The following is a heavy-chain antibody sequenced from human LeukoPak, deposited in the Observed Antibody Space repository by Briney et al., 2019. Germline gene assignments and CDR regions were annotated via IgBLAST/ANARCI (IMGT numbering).Heavy chain of an antibody. CDR1: GGSIRSFY. D-gene: IGHD3-9*01. Sequence: PSETLSLTCTVSGGSIRSFYWNWIRQRPGKGLEWIGYIYHSGTTSYNPSLKSRVTISVDTSMNQFSLRLTSVTAADTAVYYCARREGELRYFDWLTPRDWGQGTLVTVSS. CDR2: IYHSGTT. V-gene: IGHV4-59*08. J-gene: IGHJ4*02. CDR3: ARREGELRYFDWLTPRD.